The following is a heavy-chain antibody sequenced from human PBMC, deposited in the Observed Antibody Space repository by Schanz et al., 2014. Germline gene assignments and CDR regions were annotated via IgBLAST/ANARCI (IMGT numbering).Heavy chain of an antibody. CDR1: GVTFNDYY. CDR3: ARPSDSSWYMDV. J-gene: IGHJ6*03. Sequence: EVQLLESGGALVQPGGSLRLSCVASGVTFNDYYMNWIRQAPGKGLEWVSSISSSSSYISYADSVKGRFTISRDNAKNSLYLQMNSLRAEDTAVYYCARPSDSSWYMDVWGKGTTVTVSS. D-gene: IGHD2-21*02. CDR2: ISSSSSYI. V-gene: IGHV3-21*01.